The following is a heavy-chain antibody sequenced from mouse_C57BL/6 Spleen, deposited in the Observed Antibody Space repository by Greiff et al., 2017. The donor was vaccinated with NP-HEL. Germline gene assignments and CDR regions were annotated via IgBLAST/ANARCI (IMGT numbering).Heavy chain of an antibody. Sequence: QVQLKESGAELARPGASVKLSCKASGYTFTSYGISWVKQRTGQGLEWIGEIYPRSGNTYYNEKFKGKATLTADKSSSTAYMELRSLTSEDSAVYFCARTPTVVADYFDYWGQGTTLTVSS. CDR3: ARTPTVVADYFDY. V-gene: IGHV1-81*01. CDR1: GYTFTSYG. CDR2: IYPRSGNT. D-gene: IGHD1-1*01. J-gene: IGHJ2*01.